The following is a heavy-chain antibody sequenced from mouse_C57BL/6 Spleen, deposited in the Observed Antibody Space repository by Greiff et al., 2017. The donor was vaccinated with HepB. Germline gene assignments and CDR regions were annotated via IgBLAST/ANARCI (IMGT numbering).Heavy chain of an antibody. D-gene: IGHD5-5*01. V-gene: IGHV1-82*01. CDR1: GYAFSSSW. CDR2: IYPGDGDT. CDR3: ATTALPSWFAN. J-gene: IGHJ3*01. Sequence: VQLQQSGPELVKPGASVKISCKASGYAFSSSWMNWVKQRPGKGLEWIGRIYPGDGDTNYNGKFKGKATLTADKSSSTAYMQLSSLTSEDSAVYFCATTALPSWFANWGQGTLVTVSA.